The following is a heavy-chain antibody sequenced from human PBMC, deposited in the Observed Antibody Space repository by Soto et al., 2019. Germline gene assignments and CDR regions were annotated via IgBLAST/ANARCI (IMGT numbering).Heavy chain of an antibody. CDR2: IYYSGST. CDR3: ARGSYYYDSRGYYPY. D-gene: IGHD3-22*01. V-gene: IGHV4-59*08. J-gene: IGHJ4*02. CDR1: GGSISSYY. Sequence: SETLSLSCTVSGGSISSYYWSWIRQPPGKGLEWIGYIYYSGSTNYNPSLKSRVTISVDTSKNQFSLKLSSVTAADTAVYYCARGSYYYDSRGYYPYWGQGTLVTVSS.